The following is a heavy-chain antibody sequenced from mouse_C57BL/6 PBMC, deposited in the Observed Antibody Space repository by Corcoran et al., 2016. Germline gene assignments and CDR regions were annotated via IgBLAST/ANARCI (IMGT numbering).Heavy chain of an antibody. V-gene: IGHV9-3*01. J-gene: IGHJ2*01. D-gene: IGHD4-1*01. CDR2: INTYSGVP. Sequence: QIQLVQSGPELKKPGETVKISCKASGYTFTTYGMSWVKQAPGKGLKWMGWINTYSGVPTYADDFKGRFAFSLETSASTAYLQINNLKNEDTATYFCARMLTGYFDYWRQGTTLPVSS. CDR1: GYTFTTYG. CDR3: ARMLTGYFDY.